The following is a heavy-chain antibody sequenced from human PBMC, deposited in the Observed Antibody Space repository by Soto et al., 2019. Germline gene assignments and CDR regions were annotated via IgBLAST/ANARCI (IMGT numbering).Heavy chain of an antibody. CDR1: GYTFTDYY. CDR3: TGEKIENSYGLYDAFDI. Sequence: GASVKVSCKTSGYTFTDYYTHWVRQAPGQGLEWMRWMNPKSGGAYFAQKFEGRVTLTRDTSIGTAYIEVNSLTSDHTAVYFGTGEKIENSYGLYDAFDIWGQGTTVTVAS. D-gene: IGHD5-18*01. V-gene: IGHV1-2*02. J-gene: IGHJ3*02. CDR2: MNPKSGGA.